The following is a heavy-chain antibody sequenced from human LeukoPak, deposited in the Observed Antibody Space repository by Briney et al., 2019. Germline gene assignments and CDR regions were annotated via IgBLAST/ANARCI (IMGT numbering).Heavy chain of an antibody. J-gene: IGHJ4*02. Sequence: PSETLSLTCVVSTYSISDGYYWGWIRQPPGKGLEWIGSIYHSGSADYNPSLTSRVTISVDTSKNQFSLRLTSVTAADTAVHYCARNWATDSHFDYWGQGTLVTVSS. V-gene: IGHV4-38-2*01. CDR1: TYSISDGYY. CDR2: IYHSGSA. CDR3: ARNWATDSHFDY. D-gene: IGHD2-21*01.